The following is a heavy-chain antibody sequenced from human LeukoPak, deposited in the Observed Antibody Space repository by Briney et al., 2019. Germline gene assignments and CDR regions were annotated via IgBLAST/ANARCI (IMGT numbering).Heavy chain of an antibody. CDR3: ARFESTAAGFDY. CDR2: IYYSGST. V-gene: IGHV4-59*01. Sequence: SETLSLTCTVSGGSLSSYYWSWIRQPPGKGLEWIGYIYYSGSTNYNPSLKSRVTISVDTSKNQFSLKLSSVTAADTAVYYCARFESTAAGFDYWGQGTLVTVSS. J-gene: IGHJ4*02. D-gene: IGHD6-13*01. CDR1: GGSLSSYY.